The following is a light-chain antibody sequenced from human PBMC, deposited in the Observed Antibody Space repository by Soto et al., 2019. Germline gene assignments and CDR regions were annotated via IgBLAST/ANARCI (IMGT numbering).Light chain of an antibody. J-gene: IGLJ2*01. CDR3: QSFDTSLGRSV. CDR2: GNN. CDR1: SSNIGAGFD. V-gene: IGLV1-40*01. Sequence: QSVLTQPPSVSGAPGQRVTIPCTGTSSNIGAGFDVHWYQHLPGTAPKLLIYGNNHRPSGVPDRFSGSKSGTSASLAITGLQAEDEADYSCQSFDTSLGRSVFGGGNQLTVL.